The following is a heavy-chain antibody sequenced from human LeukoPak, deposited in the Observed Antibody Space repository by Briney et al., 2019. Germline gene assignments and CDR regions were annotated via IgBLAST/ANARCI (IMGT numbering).Heavy chain of an antibody. CDR2: IRFDASDK. V-gene: IGHV3-30*02. CDR1: GFTVTRYG. J-gene: IGHJ4*02. CDR3: AKDLDCSGGTCHKTVDY. Sequence: GGSLRLSCAASGFTVTRYGMHWVRQAPGKGPEWVAFIRFDASDKFYADSVKGRFTISRDNSKNTLHLQMNSLSSEDTAVYYCAKDLDCSGGTCHKTVDYGGRGTLVTVSS. D-gene: IGHD2-15*01.